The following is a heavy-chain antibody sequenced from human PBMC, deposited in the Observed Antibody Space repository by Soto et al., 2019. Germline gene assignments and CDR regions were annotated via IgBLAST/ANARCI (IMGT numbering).Heavy chain of an antibody. CDR1: GYSFSNYA. CDR2: INAGNGNT. Sequence: QVHLVQSGAEVKKPGDSVKVSCTASGYSFSNYALHWVRQAPGQRLEWMGWINAGNGNTKYPQKFQDRVTITRDTSASTAYMELISLRSADTAVYYGAKGGNIAVVVADYGMDVWGQGTTVTVSS. J-gene: IGHJ6*02. CDR3: AKGGNIAVVVADYGMDV. V-gene: IGHV1-3*01. D-gene: IGHD2-15*01.